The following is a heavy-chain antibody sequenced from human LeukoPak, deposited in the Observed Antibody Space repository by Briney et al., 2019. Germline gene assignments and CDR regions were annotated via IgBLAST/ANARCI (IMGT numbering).Heavy chain of an antibody. CDR3: ARGDQLELQPHFDY. Sequence: GASVKVSCKAFGYTFTTYDINWVRQAPGQGLEWMGGIIPIFGTANYAQKFQGRVTITTDESTSTAYMELSSLRSEDTAVYYCARGDQLELQPHFDYWGQGTLVTVSS. D-gene: IGHD1-7*01. CDR2: IIPIFGTA. V-gene: IGHV1-69*05. J-gene: IGHJ4*02. CDR1: GYTFTTYD.